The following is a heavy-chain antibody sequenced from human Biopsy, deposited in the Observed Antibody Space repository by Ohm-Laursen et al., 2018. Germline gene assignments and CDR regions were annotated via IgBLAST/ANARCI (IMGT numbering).Heavy chain of an antibody. D-gene: IGHD4/OR15-4a*01. CDR3: AKDRRTMRVWYFDL. CDR2: IFYDGSNT. J-gene: IGHJ2*01. Sequence: SLRLSCTASGLTFNNYGMQWVRQAPGKGLEWVAFIFYDGSNTYYADSVKGRFTISRDNSKNTLYLQLNSLRVEDTALYYCAKDRRTMRVWYFDLWGRGTLVTVSS. CDR1: GLTFNNYG. V-gene: IGHV3-33*03.